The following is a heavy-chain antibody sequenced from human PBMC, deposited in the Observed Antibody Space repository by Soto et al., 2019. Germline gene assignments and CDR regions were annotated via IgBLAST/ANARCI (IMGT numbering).Heavy chain of an antibody. J-gene: IGHJ6*02. CDR3: ARGMGSGYKDNYYYGMDV. V-gene: IGHV1-46*01. CDR1: GYTFTSYY. D-gene: IGHD3-22*01. CDR2: INPSGGST. Sequence: GASVKVSCKASGYTFTSYYMHWVRQAPGQGLEWMGIINPSGGSTSYAQKFQGRVTMTRDTSISTAYMELSRLRSDDTAVYYCARGMGSGYKDNYYYGMDVWGQGTTVTVSS.